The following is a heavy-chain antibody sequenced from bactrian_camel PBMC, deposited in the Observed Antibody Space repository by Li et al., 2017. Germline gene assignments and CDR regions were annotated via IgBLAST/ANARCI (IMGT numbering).Heavy chain of an antibody. CDR1: GFTVGCYC. Sequence: HVQLVESGGGSVQAGGSLRLSCAGSGFTVGCYCMGWFRQGPGKEREGVAGIYTDSRTPYTDSVKGRFTISRDDAKNTLSLQMNSLTTEDTGMYYCARVRTWGIFGFALWGQGTQVTVS. V-gene: IGHV3S1*01. D-gene: IGHD5*01. CDR2: IYTDSRT. J-gene: IGHJ4*01. CDR3: ARVRTWGIFGFAL.